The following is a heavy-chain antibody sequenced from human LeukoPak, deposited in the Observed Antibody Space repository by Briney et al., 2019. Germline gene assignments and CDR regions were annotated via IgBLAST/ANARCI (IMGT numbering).Heavy chain of an antibody. D-gene: IGHD4-17*01. CDR3: ARIPDVDYGDYHWFDP. CDR1: GYTFTSYD. V-gene: IGHV1-8*01. CDR2: MNPNSGNT. J-gene: IGHJ5*02. Sequence: ASVKVSCKASGYTFTSYDINWVRQATGQGLEWMGWMNPNSGNTGYAQKFQGRVTMTRNTSISTAYMELSSLRSEDTAVYYCARIPDVDYGDYHWFDPWGQGTLVTVSS.